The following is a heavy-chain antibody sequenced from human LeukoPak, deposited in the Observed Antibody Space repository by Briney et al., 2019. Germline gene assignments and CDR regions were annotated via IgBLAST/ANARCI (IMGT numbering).Heavy chain of an antibody. J-gene: IGHJ4*02. CDR3: ATDYYDSDDYYTFSFR. CDR1: GFTFSSYN. Sequence: GGSLRLSCAASGFTFSSYNMNWVRQAPGKGLEWVSFISSSSSTIYYADSVKGRFTISRDNAKNSLYLQMTSLRAEDTAVYYCATDYYDSDDYYTFSFRWGQGTLVTVSS. CDR2: ISSSSSTI. V-gene: IGHV3-48*01. D-gene: IGHD3-22*01.